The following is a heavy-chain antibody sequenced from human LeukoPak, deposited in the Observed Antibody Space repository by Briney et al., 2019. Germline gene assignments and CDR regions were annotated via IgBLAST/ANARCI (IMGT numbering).Heavy chain of an antibody. CDR1: GFTFRSSA. V-gene: IGHV3-30-3*01. D-gene: IGHD6-13*01. CDR3: ARGGEYSSSWVDYFDY. CDR2: ISYDGSNK. Sequence: GGSLRLSCAASGFTFRSSAMSWVRQAPGKGLEWVAVISYDGSNKYYADSVKGRFTISRDNSKNTLYLQMNSLRAEDTAVYYCARGGEYSSSWVDYFDYWGQGTLVTVSS. J-gene: IGHJ4*02.